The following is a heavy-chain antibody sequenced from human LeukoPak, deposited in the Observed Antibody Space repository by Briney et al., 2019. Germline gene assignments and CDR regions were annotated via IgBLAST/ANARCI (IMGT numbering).Heavy chain of an antibody. D-gene: IGHD3-3*02. CDR1: GFPFASYV. CDR3: ARDGILGSHDY. Sequence: GGSLRLSCEGSGFPFASYVMSWVRQAPGKGLEWIAYINHDAEMIFYPDFVKGRFTISRDNAKKSLYLQMNALRYEDTAIYYCARDGILGSHDYWGQGTLVTVSS. J-gene: IGHJ4*02. V-gene: IGHV3-48*02. CDR2: INHDAEMI.